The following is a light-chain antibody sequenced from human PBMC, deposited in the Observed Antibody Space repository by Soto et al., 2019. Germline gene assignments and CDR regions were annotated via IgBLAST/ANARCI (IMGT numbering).Light chain of an antibody. Sequence: EIVLTQSPGTLSLSQGERATLSCRASQSVSSSYLAWYQQKPGQAPRLLIYGASSRATGIPDRFSGSGSGTDFTLTISRLEPEDFAVYYCQQYGSSPRAMYTFGQGTKLEIK. V-gene: IGKV3-20*01. J-gene: IGKJ2*01. CDR3: QQYGSSPRAMYT. CDR1: QSVSSSY. CDR2: GAS.